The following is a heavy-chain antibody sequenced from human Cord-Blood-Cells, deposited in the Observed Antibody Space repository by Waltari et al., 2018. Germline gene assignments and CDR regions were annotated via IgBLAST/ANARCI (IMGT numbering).Heavy chain of an antibody. Sequence: QVQLVQSGAEVKKPGSSVKVSCKASGGTFSSYAISWVQQAPGQGLEWMGRIIPILGIANYAQKFQCRVTITADKSTSTAYMELSSLRSEDTAVYYCARGVTGTIYYFDYWGQGTLVTVSS. CDR3: ARGVTGTIYYFDY. D-gene: IGHD1-7*01. CDR1: GGTFSSYA. V-gene: IGHV1-69*09. CDR2: IIPILGIA. J-gene: IGHJ4*02.